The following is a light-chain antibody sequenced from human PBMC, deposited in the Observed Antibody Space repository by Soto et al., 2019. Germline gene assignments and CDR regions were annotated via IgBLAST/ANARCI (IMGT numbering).Light chain of an antibody. CDR3: SSYTSSSPCV. Sequence: QSALTQPASVSGSPGQSITISCTGTSSDIGGYDYVSWYQQHPGKAPKVMIFEVTNRPSGVSDRFSGSKSGNTASLTISGLQAEDEADYYCSSYTSSSPCVFGTGTKLTVL. J-gene: IGLJ1*01. CDR1: SSDIGGYDY. V-gene: IGLV2-14*01. CDR2: EVT.